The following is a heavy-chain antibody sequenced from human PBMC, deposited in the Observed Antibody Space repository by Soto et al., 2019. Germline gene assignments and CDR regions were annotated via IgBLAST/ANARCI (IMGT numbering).Heavy chain of an antibody. CDR2: IYYSGST. Sequence: QVQLQESGPGLVKPSETLSLTCTVSVGSIRSYYWSWIRQPPGKGLEWIGYIYYSGSTSYNPSLKSRVTLSLDTSKTQFSLTLSSVTAADTAVYYCAKTGDRGYYYGMDVWGQGTTVIVSS. V-gene: IGHV4-59*08. J-gene: IGHJ6*02. D-gene: IGHD7-27*01. CDR1: VGSIRSYY. CDR3: AKTGDRGYYYGMDV.